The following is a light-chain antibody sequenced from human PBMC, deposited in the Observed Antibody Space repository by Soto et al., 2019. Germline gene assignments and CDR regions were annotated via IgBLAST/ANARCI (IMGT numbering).Light chain of an antibody. CDR3: QQRHMWPIT. CDR2: DAY. CDR1: QSFRGL. Sequence: EVVLTQSPVTLPLSPGERATLSCRASQSFRGLLAWYQQKPGQAPSLLIYDAYNRATGIPPRFRGSGSGTDFTFTISSLEPEDSAVYYCQQRHMWPITFGQGTQLEIK. J-gene: IGKJ5*01. V-gene: IGKV3-11*01.